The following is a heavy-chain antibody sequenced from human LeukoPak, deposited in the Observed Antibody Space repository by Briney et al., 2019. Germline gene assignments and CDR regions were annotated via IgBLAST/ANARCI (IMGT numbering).Heavy chain of an antibody. D-gene: IGHD1-26*01. J-gene: IGHJ4*02. CDR3: VPRRWEPPLDY. CDR2: MYHSGNT. CDR1: GYSVSSGYY. V-gene: IGHV4-38-2*02. Sequence: SETLCLTCTVSGYSVSSGYYWGWIRQPPGKGLEWIGNMYHSGNTYYNSSLKSRVALSMDTSKNLLSLKLSSVSAADTAVYYCVPRRWEPPLDYWGQGTLVTVSS.